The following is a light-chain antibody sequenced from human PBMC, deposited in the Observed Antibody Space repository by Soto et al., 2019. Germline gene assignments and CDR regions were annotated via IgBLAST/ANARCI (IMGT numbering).Light chain of an antibody. CDR2: AAS. J-gene: IGKJ4*01. V-gene: IGKV1-17*01. CDR3: LQHNSYPLT. Sequence: DLQMTQSPSSLSASVGDIVTITCRASQSISSYLNWYQQKPGKAPKLLIYAASSLQSGVPSRFSGSGSGTEFTLTISSLQPEDFATYYCLQHNSYPLTFGGGTKVDI. CDR1: QSISSY.